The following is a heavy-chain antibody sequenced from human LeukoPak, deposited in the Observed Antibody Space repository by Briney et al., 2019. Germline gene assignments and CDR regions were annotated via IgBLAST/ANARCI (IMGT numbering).Heavy chain of an antibody. CDR2: IYHSGST. CDR1: GGSVSSGGYY. Sequence: SETLSLTCTVSGGSVSSGGYYWSWIRQPPGKGLEWIGYIYHSGSTYYNPSLKSRVTISVDRSKNQFSLKLSSVTAADTAVYYCARWEGVEWLLFDYWGQGTLVTVSS. V-gene: IGHV4-30-2*01. D-gene: IGHD3-3*01. J-gene: IGHJ4*02. CDR3: ARWEGVEWLLFDY.